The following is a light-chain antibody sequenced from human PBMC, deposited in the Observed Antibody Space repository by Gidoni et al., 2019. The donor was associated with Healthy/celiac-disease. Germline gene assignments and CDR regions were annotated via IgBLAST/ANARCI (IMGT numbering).Light chain of an antibody. V-gene: IGKV4-1*01. CDR3: QQYYSTPLT. Sequence: SQSVLYSSNNKNYLAWYQQKPGQPPKLLIYWASTRESGVPDRFSGSGSGTDFTLTISSLQAEDVAVYYCQQYYSTPLTFGGGTKVEIK. J-gene: IGKJ4*01. CDR2: WAS. CDR1: QSVLYSSNNKNY.